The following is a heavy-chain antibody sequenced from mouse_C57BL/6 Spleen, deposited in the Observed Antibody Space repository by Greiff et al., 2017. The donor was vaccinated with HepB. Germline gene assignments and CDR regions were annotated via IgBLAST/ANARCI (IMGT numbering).Heavy chain of an antibody. CDR1: GFTFSSYT. V-gene: IGHV5-9*01. Sequence: EVKLVESGGGLVKPGGSLKLSCAASGFTFSSYTMSWVRQTPEKRLEWVATISGGGGNTYYPDSVKGRFTISRDNAKNTLYLQTSSLRSEDTALYYCARRGGYDYDGPWFAYWGQGTLVTVSA. CDR3: ARRGGYDYDGPWFAY. D-gene: IGHD2-4*01. J-gene: IGHJ3*01. CDR2: ISGGGGNT.